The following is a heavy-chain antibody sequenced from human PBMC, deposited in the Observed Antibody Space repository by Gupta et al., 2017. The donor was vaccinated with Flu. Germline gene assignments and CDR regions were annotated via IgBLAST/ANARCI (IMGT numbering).Heavy chain of an antibody. V-gene: IGHV3-21*01. CDR2: ISSSSSYI. CDR1: GFTFSSYT. CDR3: ARDFWERTTTVTTRESSY. Sequence: EVQLVESGGGLVKPGGSLRLSCAASGFTFSSYTMNWVRQAPGKGLEWVSSISSSSSYIYYADSVKGRFTISRDNAKNSLYLQMNRLRAEDTAVYYCARDFWERTTTVTTRESSYWGQGTLVTVSS. D-gene: IGHD4-17*01. J-gene: IGHJ4*02.